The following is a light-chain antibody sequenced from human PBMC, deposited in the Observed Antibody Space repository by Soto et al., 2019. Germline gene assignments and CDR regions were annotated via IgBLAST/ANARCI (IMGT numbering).Light chain of an antibody. V-gene: IGKV2D-29*01. CDR2: GVS. J-gene: IGKJ5*01. CDR1: QSLLHSDGKTY. CDR3: MQSIQFPIT. Sequence: DIVMTQTPLSLSVTPGQPASISCKSSQSLLHSDGKTYLYWYLQKPGHPPQLMIYGVSNRFSGVPDRFSGSGSGTDFTLKISRVEAEDVGVYYCMQSIQFPITFGQGTRLEIK.